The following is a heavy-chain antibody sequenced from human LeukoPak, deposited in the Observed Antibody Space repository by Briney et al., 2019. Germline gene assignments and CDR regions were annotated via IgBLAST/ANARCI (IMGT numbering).Heavy chain of an antibody. V-gene: IGHV3-11*04. Sequence: GGSLRLSCAASGFTFSDYYMSWIRQAPGKGLEWVSYISSSGSTIYYADSVKGRFTISRDNSKNTLYLQMNSLRAEDTAVYYCANYGDYHSMGYWGQGTLVTVSS. J-gene: IGHJ4*02. CDR2: ISSSGSTI. CDR1: GFTFSDYY. D-gene: IGHD4-17*01. CDR3: ANYGDYHSMGY.